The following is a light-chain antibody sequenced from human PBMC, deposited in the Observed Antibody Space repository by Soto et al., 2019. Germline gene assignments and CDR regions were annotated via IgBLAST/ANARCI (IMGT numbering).Light chain of an antibody. CDR2: GAS. CDR3: QQFNSYPLT. J-gene: IGKJ4*01. Sequence: AIQLTQAPSSLYASVGDRVTITCRASQRINSALAWYQHKPGKAPNLLIYGASNLESGVPSRFSGSGSGTDFTLTIGSLQPADFATYYCQQFNSYPLTFGGGTKVAIK. V-gene: IGKV1-13*02. CDR1: QRINSA.